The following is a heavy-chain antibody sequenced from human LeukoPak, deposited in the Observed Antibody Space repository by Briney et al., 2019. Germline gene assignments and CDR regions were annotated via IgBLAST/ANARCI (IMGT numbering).Heavy chain of an antibody. CDR1: GFTFSSSA. CDR3: TKEPLLRVSYNCFDY. V-gene: IGHV3-23*01. D-gene: IGHD3-9*01. CDR2: ISGSGGTT. J-gene: IGHJ5*01. Sequence: PGGSLRLSCAASGFTFSSSAMSWVRQAPGKGLEWVSAISGSGGTTYYADSVKGRFTISRDNSKNTLYLQMNSLRAEDTAVYYCTKEPLLRVSYNCFDYWGQGTLVTVSS.